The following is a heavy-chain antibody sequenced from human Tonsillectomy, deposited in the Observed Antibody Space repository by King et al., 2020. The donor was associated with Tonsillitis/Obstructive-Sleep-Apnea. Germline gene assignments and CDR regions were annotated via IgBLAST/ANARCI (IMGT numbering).Heavy chain of an antibody. V-gene: IGHV3-9*01. CDR1: GFTFDDYA. CDR3: AKERFQTSWNYDHGFEY. CDR2: ISWNRFII. J-gene: IGHJ4*02. D-gene: IGHD1-7*01. Sequence: QLVQSGGGLVQPGRSLRLSCAASGFTFDDYAMHWVRQAPGKGLEWVSGISWNRFIIAYADSVKGRFTISRDNAKNSLYLQMNSLRAADTALYYCAKERFQTSWNYDHGFEYWGQGTLVGVSS.